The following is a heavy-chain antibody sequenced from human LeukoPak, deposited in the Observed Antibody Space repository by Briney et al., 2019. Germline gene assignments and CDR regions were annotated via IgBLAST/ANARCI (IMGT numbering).Heavy chain of an antibody. J-gene: IGHJ6*02. D-gene: IGHD3-10*01. V-gene: IGHV4-39*07. CDR3: ARGYAVRGVTGNYGMDV. CDR1: GGSISSSSYY. CDR2: IYYSGST. Sequence: ASETLSLTCTVSGGSISSSSYYWGWIRQPPGKGLEWIGSIYYSGSTYYNPSLKSRVTISVDTSKNQFSLKLSSVTAADTAVYYCARGYAVRGVTGNYGMDVWGQGTTVTVSS.